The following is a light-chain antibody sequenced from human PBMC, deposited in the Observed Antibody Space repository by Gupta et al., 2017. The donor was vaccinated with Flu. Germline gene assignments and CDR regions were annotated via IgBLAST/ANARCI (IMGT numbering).Light chain of an antibody. CDR1: GSNIGTNS. CDR3: STWHDKSVV. J-gene: IGLJ2*01. CDR2: RNN. Sequence: GQRANISCSGSGSNIGTNSVYWYQHLPGAAPKLLIYRNNQRPSGVPARFSAYRSGTSASLAIRGLRSEDEADYFCSTWHDKSVVFGGGTKRTVL. V-gene: IGLV1-47*01.